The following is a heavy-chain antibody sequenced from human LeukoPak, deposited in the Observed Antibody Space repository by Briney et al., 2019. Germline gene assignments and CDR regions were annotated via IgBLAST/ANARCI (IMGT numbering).Heavy chain of an antibody. J-gene: IGHJ4*02. Sequence: ASVKVSCKASGYTFTGYYMHWVRQAPGQGLEWMGWINPNSGGTNYAQKFQGRVTMTRDTSISTAYMELSRLRSDDTAVYYCARIRLSSSWYSDWGQGTLVTVSS. V-gene: IGHV1-2*02. CDR2: INPNSGGT. D-gene: IGHD6-13*01. CDR3: ARIRLSSSWYSD. CDR1: GYTFTGYY.